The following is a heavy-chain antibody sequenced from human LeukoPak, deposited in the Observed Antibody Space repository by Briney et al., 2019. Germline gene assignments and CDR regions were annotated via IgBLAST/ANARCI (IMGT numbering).Heavy chain of an antibody. CDR1: GGSISSYY. Sequence: SETLSLTCTVSGGSISSYYWSWIRQPPGKGLEWIGYIYYSGSTNYNPSLKSRVTISVDTSKNQFSLKLSSVTAADTAVYYCARGGLGDFWSGYYSPYYYYYMDVWGKGTTVTVSS. D-gene: IGHD3-3*01. CDR3: ARGGLGDFWSGYYSPYYYYYMDV. CDR2: IYYSGST. V-gene: IGHV4-59*01. J-gene: IGHJ6*03.